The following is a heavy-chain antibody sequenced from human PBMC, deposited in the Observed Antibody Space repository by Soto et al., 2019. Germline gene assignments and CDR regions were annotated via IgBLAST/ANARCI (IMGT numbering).Heavy chain of an antibody. J-gene: IGHJ4*02. V-gene: IGHV3-30-3*01. CDR1: GFTFSSYA. Sequence: PGGSLRLSCAASGFTFSSYAMHWVRQAPGKGLEWVAVISYDGSNKYYADSVKGRFTISRDNSKNTLYLQMNSLRAEDTAVYYCARDRGGYVFDYWGQGTLVTVSS. CDR2: ISYDGSNK. D-gene: IGHD5-12*01. CDR3: ARDRGGYVFDY.